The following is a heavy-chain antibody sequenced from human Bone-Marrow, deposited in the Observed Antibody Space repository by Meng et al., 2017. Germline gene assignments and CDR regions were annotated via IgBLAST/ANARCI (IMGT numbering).Heavy chain of an antibody. CDR3: ARGPTTMAHDFDY. J-gene: IGHJ4*02. D-gene: IGHD4-11*01. V-gene: IGHV4-34*01. CDR2: INHSGST. CDR1: GGSFSDYY. Sequence: QVQLQRSGAGLLNPSETLSLTCVVSGGSFSDYYWSWIRQPPGKGLEWIGEINHSGSTNYNPSLEGRATISVDTSQNNLSLRLSSVTAADSAVYYCARGPTTMAHDFDYWGQGTLVTVSS.